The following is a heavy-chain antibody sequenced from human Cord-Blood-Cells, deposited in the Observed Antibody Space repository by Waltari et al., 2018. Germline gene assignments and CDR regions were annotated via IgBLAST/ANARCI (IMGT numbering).Heavy chain of an antibody. V-gene: IGHV1-2*02. Sequence: QVQLVQSGAEVKKPGASVKVSCKASGYTFTGYYMHWVRQAPGQGLEWMGWINPNSGGTNYAQKFQGRVTMTRDTSISTAYMELSRLRSDDTAVYYCARNYRELELSDAFDIWGQGTMVTVSS. J-gene: IGHJ3*02. CDR2: INPNSGGT. D-gene: IGHD1-7*01. CDR3: ARNYRELELSDAFDI. CDR1: GYTFTGYY.